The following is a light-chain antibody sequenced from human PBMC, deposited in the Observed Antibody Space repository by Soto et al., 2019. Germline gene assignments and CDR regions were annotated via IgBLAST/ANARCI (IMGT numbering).Light chain of an antibody. CDR1: QSISNW. J-gene: IGKJ1*01. Sequence: DTQMTQSPSTLSASVGDRVTITCRDSQSISNWLAWYQQRPGRAPKLLIYKASNLQSGVPSRFSGSGSGTEFTLTINSLQPDDFAIYYCQQYNTFLPTFGLGTKVEFK. CDR2: KAS. V-gene: IGKV1-5*03. CDR3: QQYNTFLPT.